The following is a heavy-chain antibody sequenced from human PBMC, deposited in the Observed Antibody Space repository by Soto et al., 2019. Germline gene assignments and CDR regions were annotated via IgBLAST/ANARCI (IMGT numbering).Heavy chain of an antibody. CDR1: GFTFSSYA. V-gene: IGHV3-64*01. CDR3: PRPIPFGNGMDP. Sequence: EVQLVESGGGLVQPGGSLRLSCAASGFTFSSYAMHWVRQAPGKGLEYVSVITSSGGNTDYASSVKGRFTISRDNSKNTLYLKMASWRAEARLVYYCPRPIPFGNGMDPWAQGPPVTV. D-gene: IGHD3-3*01. J-gene: IGHJ6*02. CDR2: ITSSGGNT.